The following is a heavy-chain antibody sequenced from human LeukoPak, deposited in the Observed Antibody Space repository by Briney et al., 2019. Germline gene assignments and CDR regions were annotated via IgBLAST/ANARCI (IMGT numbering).Heavy chain of an antibody. D-gene: IGHD2-2*01. V-gene: IGHV3-23*01. J-gene: IGHJ4*02. CDR2: ISGSGGST. CDR1: GFTFSGYA. CDR3: AKDLGVSSSSSEY. Sequence: GGSLRLSCAASGFTFSGYAMSWVRQAPGKGLEWVSAISGSGGSTYYADSVKGRFTISRDNSKSTLYLQMNSLRAEDTAVYYCAKDLGVSSSSSEYWGQGTLVTVSS.